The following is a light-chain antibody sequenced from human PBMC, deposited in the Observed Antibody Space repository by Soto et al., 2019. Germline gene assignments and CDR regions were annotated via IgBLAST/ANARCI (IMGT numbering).Light chain of an antibody. V-gene: IGKV1-5*03. J-gene: IGKJ5*01. Sequence: DIQMTQSPSTLSASVGDRVTITCRASQSVSNWLAWYQQKPGKAPKLLIYKASTLETGVPSRFSGSGSGTQFTLTISSLQPGDFATYYCQQYNACSITFGEGTRLDIK. CDR1: QSVSNW. CDR3: QQYNACSIT. CDR2: KAS.